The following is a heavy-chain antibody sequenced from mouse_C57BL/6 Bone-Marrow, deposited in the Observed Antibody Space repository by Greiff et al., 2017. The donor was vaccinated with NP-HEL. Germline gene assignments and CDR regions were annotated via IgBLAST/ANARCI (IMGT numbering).Heavy chain of an antibody. J-gene: IGHJ3*01. V-gene: IGHV14-2*01. CDR2: IDPEDGET. Sequence: EVQLQQSGAELVKPGASVKLSCPASGFNIKDYYMHWVKQRTEQGLAWIGRIDPEDGETKSAPKFQGKATITADTSSNTAYLQLSSLTSEDTAVYYCALYYYGSPWFAYWGQGTLVTVSA. D-gene: IGHD1-1*01. CDR3: ALYYYGSPWFAY. CDR1: GFNIKDYY.